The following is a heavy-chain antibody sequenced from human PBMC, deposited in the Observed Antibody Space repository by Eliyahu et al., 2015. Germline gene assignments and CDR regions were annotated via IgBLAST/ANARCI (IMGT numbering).Heavy chain of an antibody. J-gene: IGHJ4*02. D-gene: IGHD3-16*01. CDR2: VVYRGAT. Sequence: QLQLQESGPGLVKPTETLSLTCTVXGGSISDRSYYWGWIRQPPGKGLEWIANVVYRGATDHHPSLKSRVTMAVDKSKNQFSLNLTSVTAADTAVYFCARRRGGHFFDSWGQGTLVTVSS. CDR3: ARRRGGHFFDS. V-gene: IGHV4-39*01. CDR1: GGSISDRSYY.